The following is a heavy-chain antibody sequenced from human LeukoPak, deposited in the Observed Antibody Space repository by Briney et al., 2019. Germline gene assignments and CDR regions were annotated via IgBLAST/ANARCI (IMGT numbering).Heavy chain of an antibody. Sequence: GGSLRLSCAASGFTFSSYSMNWVRQAPGKGLEWVSSISSSSSYIYYADSVKGRFTISRDNARNSLYLQMNSLRAEDTAVYYCARDNEAVAGTDYWGQGTLVTVSS. CDR2: ISSSSSYI. V-gene: IGHV3-21*01. CDR3: ARDNEAVAGTDY. CDR1: GFTFSSYS. J-gene: IGHJ4*02. D-gene: IGHD6-19*01.